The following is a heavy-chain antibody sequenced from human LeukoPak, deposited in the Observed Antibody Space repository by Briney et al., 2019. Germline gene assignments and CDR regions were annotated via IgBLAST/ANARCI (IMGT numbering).Heavy chain of an antibody. Sequence: SGGSLRLSCVISGFTFSTCWMTWVRQAPGKGLEWVANIKQDGSETYYVDSVKGRFTISRDNAKNSLYLQMNSLRAEDTAVYYCARGRYCNGGSCYFGFWGQGTLVTVSS. CDR2: IKQDGSET. J-gene: IGHJ4*02. CDR1: GFTFSTCW. CDR3: ARGRYCNGGSCYFGF. V-gene: IGHV3-7*02. D-gene: IGHD2-15*01.